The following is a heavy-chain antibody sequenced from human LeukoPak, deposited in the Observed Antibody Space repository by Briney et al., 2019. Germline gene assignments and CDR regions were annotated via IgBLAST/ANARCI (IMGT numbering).Heavy chain of an antibody. Sequence: ASVKVSCKASGYTFTSNDINWVRQATGQGLEWMGWMNPNSGNTGYAQKFQGRVTMTRNTSISTAYMELSSLRSEDTAVYYCARGRTTTTMVRGVIIGYWGQGTLVTVSS. V-gene: IGHV1-8*01. CDR3: ARGRTTTTMVRGVIIGY. D-gene: IGHD3-10*01. CDR1: GYTFTSND. J-gene: IGHJ4*02. CDR2: MNPNSGNT.